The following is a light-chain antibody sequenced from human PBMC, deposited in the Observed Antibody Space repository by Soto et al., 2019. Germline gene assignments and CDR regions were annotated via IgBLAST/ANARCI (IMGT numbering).Light chain of an antibody. CDR1: SGHSSYI. J-gene: IGLJ2*01. Sequence: QSVLTQSPSASASLGASVKLTCTLSSGHSSYIIAWHQQQPEKGPRYLMRLNNDGTYTRGDGIPDRFSGSSSGTERYLTISSLQSDDEAVYYCQTWGAGSCVFGGGTQLTVL. V-gene: IGLV4-69*01. CDR2: LNNDGTY. CDR3: QTWGAGSCV.